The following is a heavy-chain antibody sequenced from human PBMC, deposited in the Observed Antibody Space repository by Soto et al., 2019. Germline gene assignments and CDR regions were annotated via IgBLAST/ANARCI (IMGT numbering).Heavy chain of an antibody. Sequence: GASVKVSCEASGGSFSSYAISWVRQAPGQGLEWMGGIIPIFGTANYTQKFQGRVTITADESTSTAYMELSSLRSEDTAVYYCARHPVSGSYAYYYGMDVWGQGTTVTVSS. J-gene: IGHJ6*02. CDR3: ARHPVSGSYAYYYGMDV. D-gene: IGHD1-26*01. CDR2: IIPIFGTA. CDR1: GGSFSSYA. V-gene: IGHV1-69*13.